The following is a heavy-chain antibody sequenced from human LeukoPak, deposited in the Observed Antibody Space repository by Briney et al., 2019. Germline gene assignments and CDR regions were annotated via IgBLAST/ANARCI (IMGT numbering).Heavy chain of an antibody. J-gene: IGHJ5*02. V-gene: IGHV4-59*01. CDR3: ARIKYYDFWSGYSNWFDP. D-gene: IGHD3-3*01. CDR2: IYYSGST. Sequence: PSETLSLTCTVSGVSISSYYWSWIRQPPGKGLEWIGYIYYSGSTNYNPSLKSRVTISVDTSKNQFSLKLSSVTAADTAVYYCARIKYYDFWSGYSNWFDPWGQGTLVTVSS. CDR1: GVSISSYY.